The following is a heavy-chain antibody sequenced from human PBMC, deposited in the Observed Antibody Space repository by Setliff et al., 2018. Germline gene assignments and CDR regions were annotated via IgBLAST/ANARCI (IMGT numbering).Heavy chain of an antibody. CDR3: ARAKGVVNPIDAFDI. V-gene: IGHV3-23*01. CDR2: ISGSGGST. CDR1: GFTFSSYA. J-gene: IGHJ3*02. D-gene: IGHD3-3*01. Sequence: PGGSLRLSCAASGFTFSSYAMSWVRQAPGKGLEWVSAISGSGGSTYYADSVKGRFTISRDNSKNTLYLQMNSLRPEDTAVYYCARAKGVVNPIDAFDIWGQGTVVTVSS.